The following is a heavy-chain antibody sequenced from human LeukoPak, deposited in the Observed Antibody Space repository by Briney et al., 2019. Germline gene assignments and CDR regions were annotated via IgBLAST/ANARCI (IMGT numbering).Heavy chain of an antibody. Sequence: PSETLSLTCTVSGGSISNNYWSWIRQSPGKGLESIRYIYSSGSTDYNPSLKSRVTVSVDTSKNQFSLKLNSVTAADTAVYYCARHGLKLVGASTIYFHNWGQGTLVTVSS. CDR3: ARHGLKLVGASTIYFHN. CDR1: GGSISNNY. V-gene: IGHV4-59*08. J-gene: IGHJ4*02. D-gene: IGHD1-26*01. CDR2: IYSSGST.